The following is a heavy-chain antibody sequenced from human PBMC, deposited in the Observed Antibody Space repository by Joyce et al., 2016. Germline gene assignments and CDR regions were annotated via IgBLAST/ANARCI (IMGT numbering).Heavy chain of an antibody. V-gene: IGHV4-61*01. CDR1: GGSVRSGNFY. CDR2: TFNSGST. Sequence: QVQLQESGPGLVKPSETLSLTCTVSGGSVRSGNFYWSWIRQPPGEGLEWIGYTFNSGSTKYNPSLKIRVIISEDASKNEFSLTVSSATAADTAVYYCARGSLYYYGSGSYRYWFFDIWGRGILVTVSS. CDR3: ARGSLYYYGSGSYRYWFFDI. D-gene: IGHD3-10*01. J-gene: IGHJ2*01.